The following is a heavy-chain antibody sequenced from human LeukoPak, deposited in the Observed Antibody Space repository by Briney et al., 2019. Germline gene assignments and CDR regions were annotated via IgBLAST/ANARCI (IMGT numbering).Heavy chain of an antibody. Sequence: GGSLRLSCAASGFTFSSYAMHWVRQAPGKGLGWGAVISFDGSNKYYADSVKGRFTISRDNSKNTLYLQMNSLRAEDTAVYYCARTRQPTVTTTIPDYWGQGTLVTVSS. D-gene: IGHD4-17*01. J-gene: IGHJ4*02. V-gene: IGHV3-30*04. CDR2: ISFDGSNK. CDR1: GFTFSSYA. CDR3: ARTRQPTVTTTIPDY.